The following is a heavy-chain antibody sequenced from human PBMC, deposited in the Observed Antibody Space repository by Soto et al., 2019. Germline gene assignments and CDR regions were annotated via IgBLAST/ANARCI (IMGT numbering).Heavy chain of an antibody. CDR2: VYHTGTT. J-gene: IGHJ4*01. D-gene: IGHD3-3*01. CDR1: GASISRINW. V-gene: IGHV4-4*02. CDR3: ARSSGFFGLSFLDM. Sequence: SETLSLTCYVSGASISRINWWILVRQPPGKGLQWIVEVYHTGTTNYNPSLKSRVTISVDKSQNHFSLNVTSVTAADTAVYYCARSSGFFGLSFLDMWGQGALVTVSS.